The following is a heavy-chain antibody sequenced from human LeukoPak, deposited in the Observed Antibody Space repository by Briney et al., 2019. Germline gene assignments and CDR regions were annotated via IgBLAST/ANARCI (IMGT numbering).Heavy chain of an antibody. V-gene: IGHV4-30-4*01. CDR3: ARGGATTVTDHWYNWFDP. CDR2: IYYSGST. J-gene: IGHJ5*02. CDR1: RGSISSDDYY. Sequence: SETLSLTCTVSRGSISSDDYYWSWIRQPPGKGLEWIGYIYYSGSTYYNPSLESRVTISVDTSKNQFSLKLSSVTAADTAVYYCARGGATTVTDHWYNWFDPWGQGTLVTVSS. D-gene: IGHD4-17*01.